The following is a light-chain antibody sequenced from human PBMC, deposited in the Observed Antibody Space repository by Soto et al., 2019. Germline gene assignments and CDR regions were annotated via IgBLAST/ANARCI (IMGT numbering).Light chain of an antibody. Sequence: EIVMTQSPDTLSVSPGERATLSCRASQSVSIDLAWYQQTPGQAPRLLIYGASNRATGIPARFSRSGPGTDFNLTNSSLEPDEFVVFYCQQRHSWPRTFGQGTKVDI. CDR3: QQRHSWPRT. CDR2: GAS. CDR1: QSVSID. V-gene: IGKV3D-11*02. J-gene: IGKJ1*01.